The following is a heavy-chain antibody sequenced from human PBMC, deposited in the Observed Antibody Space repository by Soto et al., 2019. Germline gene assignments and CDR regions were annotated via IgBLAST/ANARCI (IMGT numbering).Heavy chain of an antibody. Sequence: GGSLRLTCAASGFTVSSNYMSWVRQAPGKGLEWVSVIYSGGSTYYADSVKGRFTISRENSKNTLYLQMNSLRAEDTAVYYCARGALNYYGSGSYYGDAFDIWGQGTMVTVSS. CDR3: ARGALNYYGSGSYYGDAFDI. CDR1: GFTVSSNY. CDR2: IYSGGST. V-gene: IGHV3-53*01. D-gene: IGHD3-10*01. J-gene: IGHJ3*02.